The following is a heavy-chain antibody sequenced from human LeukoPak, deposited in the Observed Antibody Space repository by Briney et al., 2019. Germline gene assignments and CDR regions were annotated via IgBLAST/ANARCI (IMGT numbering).Heavy chain of an antibody. Sequence: ASVKISCKVSGYSFTSNYIHWVRQAPGQGLEWMGMIYPRDGSTSYAQRFQDRVTVTRDTSTSTVHMELSGLRSEDTAVYYCARDQEGFDYWGQGTLVTVSS. CDR1: GYSFTSNY. V-gene: IGHV1-46*01. J-gene: IGHJ4*02. CDR3: ARDQEGFDY. CDR2: IYPRDGST.